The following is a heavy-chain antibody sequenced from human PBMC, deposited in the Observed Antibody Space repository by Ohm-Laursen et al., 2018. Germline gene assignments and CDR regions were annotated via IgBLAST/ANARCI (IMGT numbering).Heavy chain of an antibody. J-gene: IGHJ6*02. CDR3: ASDPEGTSSSPKYYSHGMDV. V-gene: IGHV3-7*03. Sequence: SLRLSCSASGFTFNNYWMTWVRQAPGRGLEWVANINRDGTTTYYVDSMKGRFTISRDNSRNSLYLQMNNLGAEDTAVYYCASDPEGTSSSPKYYSHGMDVWGQGTTVIVSS. D-gene: IGHD6-6*01. CDR1: GFTFNNYW. CDR2: INRDGTTT.